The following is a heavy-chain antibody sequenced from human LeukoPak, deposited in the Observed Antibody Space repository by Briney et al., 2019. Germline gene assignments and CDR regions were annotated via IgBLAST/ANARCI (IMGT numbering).Heavy chain of an antibody. Sequence: PSETLSLTCTVSGDSISSGSYDWRWIRQPGGKGLEWIGRIYTSGSTNYNPSLKSRVTISVDTSKNQFSLKLSSVTAADTAVYYCARGLRYCSSTSCYNYFDYWGQGTLVTVSS. V-gene: IGHV4-61*02. CDR3: ARGLRYCSSTSCYNYFDY. D-gene: IGHD2-2*02. J-gene: IGHJ4*02. CDR1: GDSISSGSYD. CDR2: IYTSGST.